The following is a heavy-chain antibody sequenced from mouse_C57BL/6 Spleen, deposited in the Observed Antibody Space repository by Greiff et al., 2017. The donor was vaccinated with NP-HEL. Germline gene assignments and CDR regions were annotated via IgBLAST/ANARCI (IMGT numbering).Heavy chain of an antibody. V-gene: IGHV1-69*01. CDR3: ARSGGRGDYFDY. D-gene: IGHD3-3*01. CDR1: GYTFTSYW. CDR2: IDPSDSYT. J-gene: IGHJ2*01. Sequence: QVQLQQPGAELVMPGASVKLSCKASGYTFTSYWMHWVKQRPGQGLEWIGEIDPSDSYTNYNQKFKGKSTLTVDKSSSTAYMQLSSLTSEDSAVYYCARSGGRGDYFDYWGQGTTLTVSS.